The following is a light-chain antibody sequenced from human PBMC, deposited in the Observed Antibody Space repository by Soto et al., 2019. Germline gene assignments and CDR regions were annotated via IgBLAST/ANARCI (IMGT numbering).Light chain of an antibody. CDR2: GAS. Sequence: EIVLTQSPGTLSLSPGKRATLSCRAGQSVINNYLAWYQQKPGQAPRLLIYGASNRATGIPDRFSGSGSGTDFTLTISRLEPEDFAVYYCQQYGSSGTFGKGTKVDI. CDR3: QQYGSSGT. V-gene: IGKV3-20*01. CDR1: QSVINNY. J-gene: IGKJ1*01.